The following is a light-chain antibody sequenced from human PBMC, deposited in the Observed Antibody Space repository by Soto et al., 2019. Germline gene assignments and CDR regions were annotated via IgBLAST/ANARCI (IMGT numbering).Light chain of an antibody. J-gene: IGLJ2*01. Sequence: QSVLTQPRSVSGSPGQSVTISCTGTSSDVGGYNYVYWYQQHPGKAPKLMIYDVSKRPSGVPDRFSGSKSGNTASLTISGLQAEDEADYYCCSYAGSYTFVVFGGGTKVTVL. CDR1: SSDVGGYNY. CDR2: DVS. V-gene: IGLV2-11*01. CDR3: CSYAGSYTFVV.